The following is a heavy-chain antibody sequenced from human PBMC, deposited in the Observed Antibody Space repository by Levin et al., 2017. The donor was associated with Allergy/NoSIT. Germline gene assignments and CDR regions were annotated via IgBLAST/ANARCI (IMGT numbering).Heavy chain of an antibody. J-gene: IGHJ6*02. V-gene: IGHV4-59*01. CDR1: GGSLSSYY. CDR2: IYYSGTT. D-gene: IGHD6-6*01. Sequence: SETLSLTCTVSGGSLSSYYWIWIRQPPGKGLEWIGYIYYSGTTNYNPSLKSRVTISVETSKNQFSLKLSSVTAADTAVYYCARDRLSRSSNYYYGMDVWGQGTTVTVSS. CDR3: ARDRLSRSSNYYYGMDV.